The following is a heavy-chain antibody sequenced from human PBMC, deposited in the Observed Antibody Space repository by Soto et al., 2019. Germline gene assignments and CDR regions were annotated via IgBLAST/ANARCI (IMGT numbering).Heavy chain of an antibody. Sequence: QVQLVQSGAEVKKPGASVKVSCKASGYTFTTHYIHWVRQAPGQGPEWMGIIDPRSGGAGYAQRFRCSVTMTRDRPPSTFYMELSSLRSEAAAVYYCAGGNDIPYCCFGLDVWGQGTTVTVSS. J-gene: IGHJ6*02. CDR3: AGGNDIPYCCFGLDV. CDR1: GYTFTTHY. V-gene: IGHV1-46*03. CDR2: IDPRSGGA. D-gene: IGHD3-9*01.